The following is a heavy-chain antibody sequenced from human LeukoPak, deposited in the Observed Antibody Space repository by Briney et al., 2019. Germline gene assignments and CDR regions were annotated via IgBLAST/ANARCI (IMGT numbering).Heavy chain of an antibody. Sequence: PSETLSLTCTVSGGSISSYYWSWIRQPDGKVLEWIVRIYTSGSTNYNPSLKSRVTISVDKSKNQFSLKLSSVTAADTAVYYCAREGIAASRYFQHWGQGTLVTVFS. CDR2: IYTSGST. CDR1: GGSISSYY. CDR3: AREGIAASRYFQH. V-gene: IGHV4-4*07. J-gene: IGHJ1*01. D-gene: IGHD6-13*01.